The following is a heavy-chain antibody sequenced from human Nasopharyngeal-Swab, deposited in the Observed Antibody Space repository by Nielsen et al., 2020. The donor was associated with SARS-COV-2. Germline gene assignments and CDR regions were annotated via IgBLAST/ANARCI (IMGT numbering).Heavy chain of an antibody. V-gene: IGHV3-23*01. CDR2: ISTSGDTT. D-gene: IGHD2-8*01. CDR3: AKVARGVYNYMDV. J-gene: IGHJ6*03. Sequence: GESLKISCAASGFTFSTSVMTWVRQAPGKGLDWVSLISTSGDTTFYTNSVEGRFTISRDNSRNTLFLQMSSLRAEDTAVYYCAKVARGVYNYMDVWGKGTTVTVSS. CDR1: GFTFSTSV.